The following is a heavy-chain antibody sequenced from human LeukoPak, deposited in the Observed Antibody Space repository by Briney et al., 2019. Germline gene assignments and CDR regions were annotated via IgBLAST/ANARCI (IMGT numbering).Heavy chain of an antibody. Sequence: GGSLRLSCVAPEFTLSSYWITWVPQPPGSGLEWVATIEHDGSEKYYGDSVKGRVTLSRDNAYNLLYLQMNSLRAEDTAVYYCARGLLGAVTTFDYWGHGTLVTVSS. CDR3: ARGLLGAVTTFDY. D-gene: IGHD4-11*01. CDR2: IEHDGSEK. V-gene: IGHV3-7*03. CDR1: EFTLSSYW. J-gene: IGHJ4*01.